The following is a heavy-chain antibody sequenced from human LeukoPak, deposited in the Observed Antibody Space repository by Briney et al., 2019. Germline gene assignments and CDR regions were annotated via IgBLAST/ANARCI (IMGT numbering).Heavy chain of an antibody. J-gene: IGHJ5*02. CDR1: GGSISSYY. CDR3: ARDKATIPGRWFDP. D-gene: IGHD5-12*01. V-gene: IGHV4-4*09. CDR2: IYTSGST. Sequence: PSETLSLTCTVSGGSISSYYWSWIRQPPGKGLEWIGYIYTSGSTNYNPSLKSRVTISVDTSKNQFSLKLSSVTAADTAVYYCARDKATIPGRWFDPWGQGTLVTVSS.